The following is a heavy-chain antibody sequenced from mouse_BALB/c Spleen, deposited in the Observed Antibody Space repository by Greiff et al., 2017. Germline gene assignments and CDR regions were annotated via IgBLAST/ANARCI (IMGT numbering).Heavy chain of an antibody. CDR2: INTGSGAT. J-gene: IGHJ4*01. V-gene: IGHV1-54*03. Sequence: VQLLQSGADLVRPGTSVKLSCKASGFAFTNYLIEWVQQRPGKGLEWIGVINTGSGATNYDEKLKGKATLTDDKSTSIAFMQLSSLTSDDSAFYCCARGYGHAMDYWGQGTSVTVSS. D-gene: IGHD1-2*01. CDR3: ARGYGHAMDY. CDR1: GFAFTNYL.